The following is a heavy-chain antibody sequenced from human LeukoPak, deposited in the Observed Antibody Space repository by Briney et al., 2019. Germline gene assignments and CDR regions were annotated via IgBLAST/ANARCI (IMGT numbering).Heavy chain of an antibody. V-gene: IGHV3-74*01. J-gene: IGHJ4*02. D-gene: IGHD6-13*01. Sequence: PGGSLRLSCTASGFSFSDYWMHWVRQAPGKGLVWVSRINSDGSSTDYADSVKGRFTVSRDSAKNTLYLQMNSLRAEDTAVYYCARFLAAGTGNYWGQGTLVTVSS. CDR1: GFSFSDYW. CDR2: INSDGSST. CDR3: ARFLAAGTGNY.